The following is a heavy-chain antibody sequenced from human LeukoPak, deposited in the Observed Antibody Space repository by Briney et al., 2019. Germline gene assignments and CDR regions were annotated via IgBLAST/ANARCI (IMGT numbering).Heavy chain of an antibody. D-gene: IGHD4-23*01. CDR2: IYSGGST. V-gene: IGHV3-53*01. CDR3: AKSVTADP. Sequence: GALRLSCAASGFTVSSNYMSWVRQAPGKGLEWVSVIYSGGSTYYADSVKGRFAISRDNSKNTLYLQMHSLRAEDTAVYYCAKSVTADPWGQGTLVTVSS. CDR1: GFTVSSNY. J-gene: IGHJ5*02.